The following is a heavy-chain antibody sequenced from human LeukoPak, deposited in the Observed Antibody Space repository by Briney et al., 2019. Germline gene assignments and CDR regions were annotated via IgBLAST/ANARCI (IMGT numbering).Heavy chain of an antibody. D-gene: IGHD3-10*01. CDR3: ARALEPSGSYYGPKIDY. Sequence: PGGSLRLSCAASGFTFSSYAMHWVRQAPGKGVEGVAGISYDGSNKYYADSVKGRFTISRDNSKNTLYLQINSLRAEDTAVYYCARALEPSGSYYGPKIDYWGQGTLVTVSA. V-gene: IGHV3-30-3*01. CDR2: ISYDGSNK. CDR1: GFTFSSYA. J-gene: IGHJ4*02.